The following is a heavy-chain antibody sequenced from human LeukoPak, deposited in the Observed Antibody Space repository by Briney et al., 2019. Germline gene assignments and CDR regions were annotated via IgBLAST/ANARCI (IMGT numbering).Heavy chain of an antibody. CDR2: INRDGSEK. Sequence: GGSLRLSCVVSGFTLSSRWIMWVRQAPGEGLEWMTNINRDGSEKNYVDSVKGRFTITRDNAENSLYLQMNSLKVEDSAIYYCATYDSWSGYNIAYWGQGTLVTVSS. D-gene: IGHD3-3*01. V-gene: IGHV3-7*03. CDR3: ATYDSWSGYNIAY. CDR1: GFTLSSRW. J-gene: IGHJ4*02.